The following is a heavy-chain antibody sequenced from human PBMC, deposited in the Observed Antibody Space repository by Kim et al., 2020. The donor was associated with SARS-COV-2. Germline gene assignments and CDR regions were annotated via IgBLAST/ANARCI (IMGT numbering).Heavy chain of an antibody. D-gene: IGHD6-19*01. CDR2: IHADGSA. J-gene: IGHJ4*02. CDR1: GESLNGHH. V-gene: IGHV4-34*01. CDR3: ARGWMEQWPPAYY. Sequence: SETLSLTCGIYGESLNGHHWTWIRQPPGKGLEYIGEIHADGSAVYTPSLNSRVTISLDTSTNQLSMTLTSVTAADTAVYYCARGWMEQWPPAYYWGQGT.